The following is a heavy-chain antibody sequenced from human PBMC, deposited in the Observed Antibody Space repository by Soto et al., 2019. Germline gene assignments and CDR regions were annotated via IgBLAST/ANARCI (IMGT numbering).Heavy chain of an antibody. Sequence: LETLPLTCDVSGGSGSNFYWSWIRQSPGKGLESIGYISNSVSTTYNPSLESRVAISLDTSKNQFSLRLSSVTAADTAIYYCGRVRNAYAGLDYWGQGILVTVSS. V-gene: IGHV4-59*08. D-gene: IGHD2-2*01. J-gene: IGHJ4*02. CDR3: GRVRNAYAGLDY. CDR1: GGSGSNFY. CDR2: ISNSVST.